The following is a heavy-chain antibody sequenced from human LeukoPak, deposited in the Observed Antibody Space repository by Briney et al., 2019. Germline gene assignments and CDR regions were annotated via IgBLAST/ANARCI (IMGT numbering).Heavy chain of an antibody. CDR2: ISGSGGST. J-gene: IGHJ4*02. D-gene: IGHD3-22*01. Sequence: PGGSLRLSCAASGFTFSSYAMSWVRQAPGKGLEWVSAISGSGGSTYYADSVKGRFTISRDNSKNTLYLQMNCLRAEDTAVYYCAKGYDSSGYYLIDYWGQGTLVTVSS. CDR3: AKGYDSSGYYLIDY. V-gene: IGHV3-23*01. CDR1: GFTFSSYA.